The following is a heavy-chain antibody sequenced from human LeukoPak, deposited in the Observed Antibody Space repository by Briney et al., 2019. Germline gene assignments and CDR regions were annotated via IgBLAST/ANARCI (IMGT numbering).Heavy chain of an antibody. CDR1: GDSINNYF. Sequence: PSETLSLTCTVSGDSINNYFWTWIRQSPGKGLEWIGYVFYSGSTSYNPSLRSRLTMSVDTSKSQFSLNLKSVTAADTAVYYCARGTRRYYDGSGYYYGEFDYWGQGILVTVSS. D-gene: IGHD3-22*01. CDR3: ARGTRRYYDGSGYYYGEFDY. J-gene: IGHJ4*02. V-gene: IGHV4-59*01. CDR2: VFYSGST.